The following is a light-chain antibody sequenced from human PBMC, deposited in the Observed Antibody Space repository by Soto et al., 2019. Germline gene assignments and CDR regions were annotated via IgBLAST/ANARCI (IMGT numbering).Light chain of an antibody. J-gene: IGKJ4*01. CDR1: QSVSSY. V-gene: IGKV3-11*01. CDR2: DAS. Sequence: EIVLTQSPATLSLSPGERATLSCRASQSVSSYLAWYEQKPSHAPRLLIYDASNRDTGIPARSSGGGSGTDFTLPIISLEHEDFVVYYCQQRSNLPGVTFGGGNKVEIK. CDR3: QQRSNLPGVT.